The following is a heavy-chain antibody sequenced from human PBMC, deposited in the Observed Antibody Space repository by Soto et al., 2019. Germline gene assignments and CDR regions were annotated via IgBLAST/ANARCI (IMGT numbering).Heavy chain of an antibody. J-gene: IGHJ4*02. Sequence: EVQLVESGGGLVKPGGSLRLSCAASGFTFSSYSMNWVRQAPGKGLEWVSSISSSSSYIYYADSVKGRFTISRDNAKNSLYLQMNSLRAEDTAVYYCARDPPRRPYGEGRGDYFDYWGQGTLVTVSS. CDR2: ISSSSSYI. D-gene: IGHD4-17*01. CDR1: GFTFSSYS. CDR3: ARDPPRRPYGEGRGDYFDY. V-gene: IGHV3-21*01.